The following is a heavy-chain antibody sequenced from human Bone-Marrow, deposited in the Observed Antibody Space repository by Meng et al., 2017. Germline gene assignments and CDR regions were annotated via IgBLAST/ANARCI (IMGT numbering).Heavy chain of an antibody. CDR2: IYYSGST. J-gene: IGHJ4*02. Sequence: QVQLQESGPGLVKPSQTLSLTCTVSGGSISSGGYYWSWIRQHPGKGLEWIGYIYYSGSTNYNPSLKSRVTISVDTSKNQFSLKLSSVTAADTAVYYCARSSTADDYYDSSGFDYWGQGTLVTVSS. V-gene: IGHV4-31*03. CDR3: ARSSTADDYYDSSGFDY. D-gene: IGHD3-22*01. CDR1: GGSISSGGYY.